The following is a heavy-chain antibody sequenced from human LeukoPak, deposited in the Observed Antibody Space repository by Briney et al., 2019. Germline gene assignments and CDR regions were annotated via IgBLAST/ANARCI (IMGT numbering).Heavy chain of an antibody. CDR2: IYYSGST. J-gene: IGHJ3*02. Sequence: SETLSLTCTVSGGSISSYYWSWIRQPPGKGLEWIGYIYYSGSTNYNPSLKSRVTISVDTSKNQFSLKLSSVTAADTAVYYCARDGAYCGGDCYSWNHAFDIWGQGTMVTVSS. V-gene: IGHV4-59*01. CDR1: GGSISSYY. CDR3: ARDGAYCGGDCYSWNHAFDI. D-gene: IGHD2-21*02.